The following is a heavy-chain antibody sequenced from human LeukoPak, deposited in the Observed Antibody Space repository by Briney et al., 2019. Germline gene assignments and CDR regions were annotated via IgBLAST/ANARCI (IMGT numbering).Heavy chain of an antibody. CDR3: ARGREDYYDSSGYYDGYY. V-gene: IGHV4-34*01. CDR2: VNHSGST. J-gene: IGHJ4*02. D-gene: IGHD3-22*01. CDR1: GGSFRGYY. Sequence: SETLSLTSAVYGGSFRGYYSSWIRPPPGKGLEWVGEVNHSGSTKYNPTLKSRVTISVDTSKPQFSLKLSTVTAADTTVYYCARGREDYYDSSGYYDGYYWGQGTLVTASS.